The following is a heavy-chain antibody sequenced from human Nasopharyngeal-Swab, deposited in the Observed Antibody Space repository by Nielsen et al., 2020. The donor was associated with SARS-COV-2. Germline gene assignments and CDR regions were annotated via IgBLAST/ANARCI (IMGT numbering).Heavy chain of an antibody. Sequence: RQAPGKGLEWIGEINHSGSTNYNPSLKSRVTISVDTSKNQFSLKLSSVTAADTAMYYCARAPPYYDFWSGYYKGWFDPWGQGTLVTVSS. CDR3: ARAPPYYDFWSGYYKGWFDP. V-gene: IGHV4-34*01. D-gene: IGHD3-3*01. J-gene: IGHJ5*02. CDR2: INHSGST.